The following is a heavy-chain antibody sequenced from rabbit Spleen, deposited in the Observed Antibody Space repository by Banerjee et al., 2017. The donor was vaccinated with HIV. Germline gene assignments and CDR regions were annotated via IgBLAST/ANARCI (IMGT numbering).Heavy chain of an antibody. CDR2: LNTGSGST. Sequence: QEQLVESGGDLVKPEGSLTLTCTASGFSFSYKAIMCWVRQAPGKGPEWIGCLNTGSGSTYYASWAKGRFTISKTSSTTVTLQMTSLTAADTATYFCARGGGGYGWALNLWGPGTLVTVS. CDR3: ARGGGGYGWALNL. J-gene: IGHJ4*01. D-gene: IGHD6-1*01. CDR1: GFSFSYKAI. V-gene: IGHV1S45*01.